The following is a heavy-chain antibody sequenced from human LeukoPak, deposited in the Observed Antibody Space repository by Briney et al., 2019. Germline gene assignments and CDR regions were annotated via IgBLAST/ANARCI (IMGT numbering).Heavy chain of an antibody. V-gene: IGHV4-39*01. J-gene: IGHJ4*02. CDR1: GSSISSSNQY. Sequence: SETLSLTCNVSGSSISSSNQYWGWIRQPPGKGLEWIGSIFSSGTTHYNPSHKSRVTISVDLSKNQFSLKLTSVTAADTAVYYCGRRVITTDEDYFDYWGQGTLVTVSS. D-gene: IGHD3-22*01. CDR3: GRRVITTDEDYFDY. CDR2: IFSSGTT.